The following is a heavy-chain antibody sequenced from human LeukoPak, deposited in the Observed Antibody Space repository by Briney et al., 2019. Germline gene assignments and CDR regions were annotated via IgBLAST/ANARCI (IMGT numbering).Heavy chain of an antibody. CDR3: ARARYSSSPPDV. Sequence: ASVKVSCKASGYTFTSYGISWVRQTPGQGLEWMGWISAYNGNTNYAQNLQGRVTMPTDTSTSTAYMELRSLRSDDTAVFYCARARYSSSPPDVWGQGTTVTVSS. D-gene: IGHD6-6*01. J-gene: IGHJ6*02. CDR1: GYTFTSYG. CDR2: ISAYNGNT. V-gene: IGHV1-18*01.